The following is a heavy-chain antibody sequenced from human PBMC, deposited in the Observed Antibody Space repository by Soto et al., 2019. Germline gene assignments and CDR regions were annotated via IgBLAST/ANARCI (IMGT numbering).Heavy chain of an antibody. CDR2: IYPGDSDT. Sequence: GESLKISCKGSGYSFTSYWIGWVRQMPGKGLEWMGIIYPGDSDTRYSPSFQGQVTISADKSISTAYLQWSSLKASDTAMYYCARQGDPRTHRTRYYYYGMDVWGQGTTVTVSS. J-gene: IGHJ6*02. CDR3: ARQGDPRTHRTRYYYYGMDV. CDR1: GYSFTSYW. V-gene: IGHV5-51*01.